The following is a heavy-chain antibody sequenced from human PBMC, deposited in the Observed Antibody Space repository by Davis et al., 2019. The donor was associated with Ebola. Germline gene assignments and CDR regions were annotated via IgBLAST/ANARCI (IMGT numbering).Heavy chain of an antibody. CDR2: ISYDGGNK. CDR1: GFTFSNYA. J-gene: IGHJ6*04. CDR3: AKGGNDRYYYYYGMDV. D-gene: IGHD1-1*01. Sequence: GGSLRLSCAASGFTFSNYAMHWVRQAPGKGLEWVAIISYDGGNKKYVDSVKGRFTISRDNSKNTLYLQMNSLRPEDTAVYYCAKGGNDRYYYYYGMDVWGKGTTVTVSS. V-gene: IGHV3-30*18.